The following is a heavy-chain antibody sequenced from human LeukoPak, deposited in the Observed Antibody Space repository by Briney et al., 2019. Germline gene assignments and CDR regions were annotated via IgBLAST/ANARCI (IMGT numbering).Heavy chain of an antibody. CDR3: AKRMSYYFDY. V-gene: IGHV3-23*01. Sequence: GGSLRLSCAASGFTFSTYDMSWVRQAPGKGLEWVSGISGSGDTTYYADSVKGWFTISRDNSKNTIYLQMNSLRAEDSAVYYCAKRMSYYFDYWGQGALVTVSS. J-gene: IGHJ4*02. CDR2: ISGSGDTT. CDR1: GFTFSTYD.